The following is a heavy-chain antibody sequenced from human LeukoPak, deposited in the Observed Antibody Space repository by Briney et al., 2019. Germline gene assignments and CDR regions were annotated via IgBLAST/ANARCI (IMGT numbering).Heavy chain of an antibody. CDR3: ARENYCTNGVCWAFDP. Sequence: SETRSLTCTVSGGSLSSSDYYWGWIRQPPGKGLEWIGNIYYTGSSSYNSSLKSRVTISVDTSKNQFSLQLSSVTAADTAVYYCARENYCTNGVCWAFDPWGQGTLVTVSS. J-gene: IGHJ5*02. D-gene: IGHD2-8*01. V-gene: IGHV4-39*07. CDR1: GGSLSSSDYY. CDR2: IYYTGSS.